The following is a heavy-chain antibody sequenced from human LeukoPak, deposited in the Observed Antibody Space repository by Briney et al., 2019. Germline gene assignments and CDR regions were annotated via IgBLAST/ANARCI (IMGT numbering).Heavy chain of an antibody. CDR3: AREPVNYGSGFDY. CDR1: GYTFSSFG. D-gene: IGHD3-10*01. J-gene: IGHJ4*02. V-gene: IGHV1-18*01. CDR2: ISPYNGNT. Sequence: HVASVKVSCKASGYTFSSFGITWVRQAPGQGLEWMGWISPYNGNTSYAQKFQGRVTMTRDMSTSTVYMELSSLRSEDTAVYYCAREPVNYGSGFDYWGQGTLVTVSS.